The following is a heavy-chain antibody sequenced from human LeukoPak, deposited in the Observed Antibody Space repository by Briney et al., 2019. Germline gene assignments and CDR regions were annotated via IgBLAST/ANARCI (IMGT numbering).Heavy chain of an antibody. D-gene: IGHD4-17*01. V-gene: IGHV3-30*18. CDR1: GLTFSSYG. CDR2: ISFDGSNK. J-gene: IGHJ4*02. Sequence: GGSLRLSCAASGLTFSSYGMHWVRQAPGMGLEWVAVISFDGSNKYYADSVKGRFTISRDNSKNTLYLQMNSLRAEDTAVYYCAKVGTLAVTTEPYFDYWGQGTLVTVSS. CDR3: AKVGTLAVTTEPYFDY.